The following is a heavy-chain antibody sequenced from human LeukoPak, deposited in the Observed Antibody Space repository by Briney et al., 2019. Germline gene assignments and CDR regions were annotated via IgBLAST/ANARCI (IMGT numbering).Heavy chain of an antibody. V-gene: IGHV4-59*12. Sequence: SETLSLTCTVSGGSISSYYWSWIRQPPGKGLEWIGYIYYSGSTNYNPSLKSRVTISVDTSKNQFSLKLSSVTAADTAVYYCARDITMVRGVIGHGMDVWGQGTTVTVSS. J-gene: IGHJ6*02. CDR3: ARDITMVRGVIGHGMDV. D-gene: IGHD3-10*01. CDR1: GGSISSYY. CDR2: IYYSGST.